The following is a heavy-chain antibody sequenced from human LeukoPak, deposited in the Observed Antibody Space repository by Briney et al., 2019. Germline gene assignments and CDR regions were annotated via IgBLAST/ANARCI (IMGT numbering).Heavy chain of an antibody. V-gene: IGHV3-9*01. J-gene: IGHJ4*02. D-gene: IGHD6-6*01. CDR2: ISWNSGSI. CDR3: ASIAAPLGFDC. Sequence: GGSLRLSCAASGFNFDEYAMHWVRQAPGKGLEWVSGISWNSGSIGYADSVKGRFTISRDNAKNFLYLQMNRLRVEDTALYYCASIAAPLGFDCWGQGTLVTVSS. CDR1: GFNFDEYA.